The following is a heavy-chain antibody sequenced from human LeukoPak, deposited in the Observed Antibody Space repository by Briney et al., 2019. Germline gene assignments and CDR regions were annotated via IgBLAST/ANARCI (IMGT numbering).Heavy chain of an antibody. CDR3: ATEFFGSFNY. Sequence: GGSLGLSCVGSGFTFTNAWMSWVRQAPGKGLEWVGHIKGKIDGGTTDYAAPVKGRLTISRDDSKNTLYLQMNSLRMEDTAVYYCATEFFGSFNYWGQGSLVTVSS. CDR1: GFTFTNAW. J-gene: IGHJ4*02. D-gene: IGHD3-10*01. CDR2: IKGKIDGGTT. V-gene: IGHV3-15*01.